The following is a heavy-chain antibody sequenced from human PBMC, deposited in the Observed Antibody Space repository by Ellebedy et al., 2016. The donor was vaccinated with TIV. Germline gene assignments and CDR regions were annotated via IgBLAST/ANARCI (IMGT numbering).Heavy chain of an antibody. Sequence: SETLSLTCAVYGESFSGYYWSWIRQPPGKGLEWIGEVNHSGSTNYNPSLKSRVTISVDTSKNQFSLKLSSVTAADTAVYYCAREIKVTTFSYYYYYGMDVWGQGTTVTVSS. D-gene: IGHD4-17*01. CDR1: GESFSGYY. CDR3: AREIKVTTFSYYYYYGMDV. V-gene: IGHV4-34*01. CDR2: VNHSGST. J-gene: IGHJ6*02.